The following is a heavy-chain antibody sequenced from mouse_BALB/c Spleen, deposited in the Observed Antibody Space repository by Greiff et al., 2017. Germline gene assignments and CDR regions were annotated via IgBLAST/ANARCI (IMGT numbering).Heavy chain of an antibody. D-gene: IGHD1-1*01. Sequence: EVKLVESGGGLVKPGGSLKLSCAASGFTFSSYAMSWVRQSPEKRLEWVAEISSGGSYTYYPDTVTGRFTISRDNAKNTLYLEMSSLRSEDTAMYYCARDRGTVVAPYFDYWGQGTTLTVSS. CDR2: ISSGGSYT. V-gene: IGHV5-9-4*01. J-gene: IGHJ2*01. CDR1: GFTFSSYA. CDR3: ARDRGTVVAPYFDY.